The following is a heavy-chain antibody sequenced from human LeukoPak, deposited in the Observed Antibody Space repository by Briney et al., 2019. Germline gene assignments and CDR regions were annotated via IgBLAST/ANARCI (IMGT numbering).Heavy chain of an antibody. CDR1: GFTFGDYW. CDR2: IGQDGGEK. J-gene: IGHJ4*02. V-gene: IGHV3-7*03. CDR3: ARRCFDY. Sequence: GGSLRLSCAASGFTFGDYWMSWVRQAPGKGLEWVANIGQDGGEKYYVDSVKGRFTISRDNAKNSLYLQMNSLRVEDTAVYYCARRCFDYWGQGTLVTVSS.